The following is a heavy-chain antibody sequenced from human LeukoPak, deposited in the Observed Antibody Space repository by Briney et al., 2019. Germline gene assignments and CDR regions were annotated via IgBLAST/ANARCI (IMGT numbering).Heavy chain of an antibody. CDR3: ASCRYYYGSGSQGHEFYYYYGMDV. J-gene: IGHJ6*02. V-gene: IGHV3-21*01. Sequence: GGSLRLSCAASGFTFSSYSMNWVRQAPGKGLEWVSSISSSSRYIYYADSVKGRFTISRDNAKNSLYLQMNSLRAEDTAVYYCASCRYYYGSGSQGHEFYYYYGMDVWGQGTTVTVSS. D-gene: IGHD3-10*01. CDR2: ISSSSRYI. CDR1: GFTFSSYS.